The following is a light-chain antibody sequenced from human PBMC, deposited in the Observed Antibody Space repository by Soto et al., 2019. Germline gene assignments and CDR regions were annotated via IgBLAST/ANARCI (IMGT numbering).Light chain of an antibody. CDR1: QSVSSTY. V-gene: IGKV3-20*01. Sequence: EIVLTQSTGTLSLSPGERATRSCRASQSVSSTYLAWYQQKPGQAPRLLIYGTSSRATGIPDRFSGSGSGTDFTLTISRLEPEDFAVYYCQQYGSSLTWTVGPGTQVEIK. J-gene: IGKJ1*01. CDR3: QQYGSSLTWT. CDR2: GTS.